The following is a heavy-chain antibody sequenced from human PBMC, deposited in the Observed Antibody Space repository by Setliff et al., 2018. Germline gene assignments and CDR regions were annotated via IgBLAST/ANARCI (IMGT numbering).Heavy chain of an antibody. V-gene: IGHV3-7*01. CDR2: IKQDGSEK. J-gene: IGHJ3*02. CDR1: GFTFSSYW. CDR3: ARDWPWMATIFDAFDI. D-gene: IGHD5-12*01. Sequence: GGSLRFSCAASGFTFSSYWMSWVRQAPGKGLEWVANIKQDGSEKYYVDSVKGRFTISRDNAKNSLYLQMNSLRAEDTAVYYCARDWPWMATIFDAFDIWGQGTMVTVSS.